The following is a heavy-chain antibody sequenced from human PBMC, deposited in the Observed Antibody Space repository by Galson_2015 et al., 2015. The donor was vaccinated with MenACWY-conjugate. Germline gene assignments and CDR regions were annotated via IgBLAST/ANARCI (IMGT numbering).Heavy chain of an antibody. Sequence: SLRLSCAVSGFTVSSNYMGWVRQAPGQGLEWVSLIYSGGWTNYADSVKGRFTISRDDSKNTLYFQMNSLRAEDTAVYYCVRDQWRQWLVHGNDAFDLWGQGTKVTVSS. CDR1: GFTVSSNY. J-gene: IGHJ3*01. D-gene: IGHD6-19*01. CDR3: VRDQWRQWLVHGNDAFDL. V-gene: IGHV3-53*01. CDR2: IYSGGWT.